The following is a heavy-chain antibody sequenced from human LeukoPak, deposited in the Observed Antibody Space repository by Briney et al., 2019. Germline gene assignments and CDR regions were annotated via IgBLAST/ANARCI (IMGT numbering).Heavy chain of an antibody. Sequence: SETLSLTCTVSGGSISSYYWSWIRQPPGKGLEWIGYIYYSGSTNYNPSLKSRVTISVDTSKNQFSLKLSSATAADTAVYYCARDLYSSSWYWFDPWGQGTLVTVSS. CDR2: IYYSGST. D-gene: IGHD6-13*01. CDR3: ARDLYSSSWYWFDP. J-gene: IGHJ5*02. V-gene: IGHV4-59*01. CDR1: GGSISSYY.